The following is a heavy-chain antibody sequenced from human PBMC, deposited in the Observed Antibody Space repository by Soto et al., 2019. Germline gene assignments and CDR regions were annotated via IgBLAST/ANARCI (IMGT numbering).Heavy chain of an antibody. J-gene: IGHJ4*02. CDR2: RSDDGSKK. CDR1: GFNLGGFG. V-gene: IGHV3-30*18. D-gene: IGHD1-26*01. Sequence: AAAGFNLGGFGRRRVLQAPVKGLEWVAVRSDDGSKKYYADSVKGRFSISRDNPKNTLFLQMNSLRVEDTAVYYCAKVGDVYNSFFDYWGQGTLVTVSS. CDR3: AKVGDVYNSFFDY.